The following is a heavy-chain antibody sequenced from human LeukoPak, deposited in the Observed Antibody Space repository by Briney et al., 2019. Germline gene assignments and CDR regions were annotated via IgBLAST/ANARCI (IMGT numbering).Heavy chain of an antibody. V-gene: IGHV1-58*02. CDR2: IVVGSGNT. CDR1: GFTFTSSA. J-gene: IGHJ4*02. CDR3: AAAYSSGWYGTLDY. Sequence: ASVKVSCKASGFTFTSSAMQWVRQARGQRLEWIGWIVVGSGNTNYAQKFQERVTITRDMSTSTVYMELSSLRSEGTAVYYCAAAYSSGWYGTLDYWGQETLVTVSS. D-gene: IGHD6-19*01.